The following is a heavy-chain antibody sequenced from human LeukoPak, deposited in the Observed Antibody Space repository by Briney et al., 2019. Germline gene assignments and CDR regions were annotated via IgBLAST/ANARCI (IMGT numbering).Heavy chain of an antibody. D-gene: IGHD1/OR15-1a*01. CDR1: GGSFTNYY. J-gene: IGHJ3*01. V-gene: IGHV4-59*01. CDR2: RYYSGTT. Sequence: SETLSLTCTVSGGSFTNYYWSWIRQPPGKGLEWIGNRYYSGTTNYNPSLKSRVTISLDTSKSQFSLKLISVTAADTAVYFCARAWEQIPPVFDVWGQGTMLTVSS. CDR3: ARAWEQIPPVFDV.